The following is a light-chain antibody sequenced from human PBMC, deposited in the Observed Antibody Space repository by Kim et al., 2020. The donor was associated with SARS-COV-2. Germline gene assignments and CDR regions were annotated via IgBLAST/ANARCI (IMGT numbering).Light chain of an antibody. CDR2: EKN. J-gene: IGLJ3*02. V-gene: IGLV3-19*01. CDR1: SLRSYY. CDR3: NSRESGVNHVV. Sequence: GETVRITCQGDSLRSYYTSWYQQNPGQAPVLVIYEKNNRPSGIPDRFSGSSSGNTASLTITGAQAEDEADYYCNSRESGVNHVVFGGGTQLTVL.